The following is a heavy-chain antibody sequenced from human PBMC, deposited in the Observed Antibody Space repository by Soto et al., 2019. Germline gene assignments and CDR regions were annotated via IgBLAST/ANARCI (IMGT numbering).Heavy chain of an antibody. J-gene: IGHJ5*02. D-gene: IGHD3-10*01. CDR1: GFTFSSSW. CDR2: MNPDGSAI. Sequence: PGGSLRLSCVVSGFTFSSSWMHWVRQGPGKGLVWVSRMNPDGSAINYADSVKGRFTTSRDNAKNILYLQMNSLRAEDTAVYYCAKGLNYYGSGSSSWGQGTLVTVSS. V-gene: IGHV3-74*01. CDR3: AKGLNYYGSGSSS.